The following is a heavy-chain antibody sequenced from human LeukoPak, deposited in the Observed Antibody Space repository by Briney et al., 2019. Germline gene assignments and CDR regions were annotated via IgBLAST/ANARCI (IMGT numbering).Heavy chain of an antibody. D-gene: IGHD1-26*01. CDR3: ARASGSYWWFDS. Sequence: ASVKVSCKASGYTFTGHYMHWVRQAPGQGLEWMGWINPNSGDTNYAQKFQGRVTMTRDTSISTAYMELSRLRSDDTAVYYCARASGSYWWFDSWGQGTLVTVSS. CDR2: INPNSGDT. CDR1: GYTFTGHY. J-gene: IGHJ5*01. V-gene: IGHV1-2*02.